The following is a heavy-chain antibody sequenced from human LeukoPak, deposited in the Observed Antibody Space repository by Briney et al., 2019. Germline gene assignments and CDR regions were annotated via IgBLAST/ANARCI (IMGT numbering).Heavy chain of an antibody. CDR2: ISAYNGNT. V-gene: IGHV1-18*01. Sequence: ASVKVSCKASGYTFTSHGISWVRQAPGQGLEWMGWISAYNGNTNYAQRLQGRVTMTTDTSTSTAYMELRSLRSDDTAVYYCARAVGRPGYCSSTSCYEFDYWGQGTLVTVSS. D-gene: IGHD2-2*01. CDR1: GYTFTSHG. CDR3: ARAVGRPGYCSSTSCYEFDY. J-gene: IGHJ4*02.